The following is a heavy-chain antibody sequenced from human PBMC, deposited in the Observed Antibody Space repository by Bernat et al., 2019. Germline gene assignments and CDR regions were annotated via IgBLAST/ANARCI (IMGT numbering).Heavy chain of an antibody. CDR3: ARRAMDNGPPGCAFDI. V-gene: IGHV5-51*03. Sequence: EVQLVQSGAEVKKPGESLKISCKGSGYSFTSYWIGWVRQMPGKGLEWMVIIYPGDSDTRYSPSFQGQVTISADKSISTAYLQWSSLKASDTAMYYCARRAMDNGPPGCAFDIWGQGTMVTVSS. CDR1: GYSFTSYW. D-gene: IGHD2-2*03. CDR2: IYPGDSDT. J-gene: IGHJ3*02.